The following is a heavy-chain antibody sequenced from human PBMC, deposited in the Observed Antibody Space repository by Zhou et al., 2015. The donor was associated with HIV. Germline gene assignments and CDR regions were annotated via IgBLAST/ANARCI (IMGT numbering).Heavy chain of an antibody. CDR1: GGAVTRSG. Sequence: QAQLIQSGAEVKKSGSSVKVSCKASGGAVTRSGISWVRQAPGQGLEWMGGIIPMSGTANYAQKFQGRVTISSDESTSTVYMELSSLKSLDTAVYYCARSLAGYDGYWYFDLWAVAPWSLSP. D-gene: IGHD5-12*01. CDR3: ARSLAGYDGYWYFDL. J-gene: IGHJ2*01. V-gene: IGHV1-69*05. CDR2: IIPMSGTA.